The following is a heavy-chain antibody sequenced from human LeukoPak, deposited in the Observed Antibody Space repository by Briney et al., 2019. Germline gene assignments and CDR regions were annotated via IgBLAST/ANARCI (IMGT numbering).Heavy chain of an antibody. CDR3: AKGDYYGSGSYSVLSSFDS. CDR2: IRYDGSNK. D-gene: IGHD3-10*01. CDR1: GFTFSSYG. J-gene: IGHJ4*02. V-gene: IGHV3-30*02. Sequence: GGSLRLSCAASGFTFSSYGMHWVRQAPGKGLEWVAFIRYDGSNKYYADSVKGRFTISRDNSKNTLYLQMNSLRADDTAVYYCAKGDYYGSGSYSVLSSFDSWGQGSLVTVSS.